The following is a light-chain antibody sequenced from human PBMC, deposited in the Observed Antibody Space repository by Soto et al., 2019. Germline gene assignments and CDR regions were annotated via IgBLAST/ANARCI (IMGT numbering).Light chain of an antibody. J-gene: IGLJ3*02. V-gene: IGLV1-40*01. CDR1: SSNIGAGFD. CDR3: QSYDSSPSYFWV. Sequence: QSVLTQAPSVSGAPGQRVTISCTGSSSNIGAGFDVHWYQQLPGTAPKLLIYGNTNRPSGVPDRFSGSKSGTSASLAITGLQAEDEADYYCQSYDSSPSYFWVFGGGTQLTVL. CDR2: GNT.